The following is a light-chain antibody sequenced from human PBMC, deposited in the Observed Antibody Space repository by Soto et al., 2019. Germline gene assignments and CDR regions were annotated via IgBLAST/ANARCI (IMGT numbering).Light chain of an antibody. Sequence: DIQMTLSPSTLSGSVGDRVTITCRASQTISSWLAWYQQKPGKAPKLLIYKASSLESGVPSRFSGSGSGTDFTLTISSLQPEDFATYYCLQDYNYPWTFGQGTKVDIK. CDR1: QTISSW. V-gene: IGKV1-5*03. CDR3: LQDYNYPWT. CDR2: KAS. J-gene: IGKJ1*01.